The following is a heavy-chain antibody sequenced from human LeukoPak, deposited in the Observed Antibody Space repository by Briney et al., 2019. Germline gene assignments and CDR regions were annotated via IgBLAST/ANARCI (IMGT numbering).Heavy chain of an antibody. D-gene: IGHD6-19*01. V-gene: IGHV3-30*02. J-gene: IGHJ4*02. CDR3: ARRRSSGWYFDL. Sequence: PGGSLRLSCAASGFTFSSYGMHWVRQAPGKGLEWVAFIRYDGSNKYYVDSVKGRFTISRDNSKNTLYLQMNSLRAEDTAVYYCARRRSSGWYFDLWGQGTLITVSS. CDR1: GFTFSSYG. CDR2: IRYDGSNK.